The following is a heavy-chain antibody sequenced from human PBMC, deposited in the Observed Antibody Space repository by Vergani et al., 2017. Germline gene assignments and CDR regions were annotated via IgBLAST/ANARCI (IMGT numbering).Heavy chain of an antibody. CDR3: ARDGYCSSTSCYESYYYYYMDV. V-gene: IGHV1-2*02. D-gene: IGHD2-2*03. CDR2: INPNSGGT. CDR1: GYTFTGYY. J-gene: IGHJ6*03. Sequence: QVQLVQSGAEVKKPGASVKVSCKASGYTFTGYYMHWVRQAPGQGLEWMGWINPNSGGTNYAQKLQGRVTMTTDTSTSTAYMELRSLRSDDTAVYYCARDGYCSSTSCYESYYYYYMDVWGKGTTVTVSS.